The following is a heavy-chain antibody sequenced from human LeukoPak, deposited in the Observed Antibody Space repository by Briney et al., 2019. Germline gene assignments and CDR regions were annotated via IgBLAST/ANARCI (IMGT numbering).Heavy chain of an antibody. V-gene: IGHV1-2*02. D-gene: IGHD6-13*01. CDR3: ARDEGSSWYFDY. CDR2: INPNSGGT. Sequence: GASVKASCKASGYTFTGYYMHWVRQAPGQGLEWMGWINPNSGGTNYAQKFQGRVTMTRDTSISTAYMELSRLRSDDTAVYYCARDEGSSWYFDYWGQGTLVTVSS. J-gene: IGHJ4*02. CDR1: GYTFTGYY.